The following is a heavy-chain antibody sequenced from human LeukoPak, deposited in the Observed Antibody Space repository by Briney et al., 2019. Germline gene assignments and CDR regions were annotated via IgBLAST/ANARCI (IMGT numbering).Heavy chain of an antibody. CDR1: GYTFTSYA. V-gene: IGHV1-3*01. J-gene: IGHJ3*02. CDR2: INAGNGNT. D-gene: IGHD1-1*01. CDR3: ARDNLLSSYNWNDGDAFDI. Sequence: GASVKVSCKASGYTFTSYAMHWVRQAPGQRLEWMGWINAGNGNTKYSQKFQGRVTITRDTSASTAYMELSSLRSEDTAVYYCARDNLLSSYNWNDGDAFDIWGQGTMVTVSS.